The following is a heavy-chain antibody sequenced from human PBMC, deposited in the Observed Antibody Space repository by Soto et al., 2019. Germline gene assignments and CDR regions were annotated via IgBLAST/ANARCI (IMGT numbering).Heavy chain of an antibody. CDR3: ARLTYYYGSGSYYINNWFDP. CDR1: GDSISNSRFY. J-gene: IGHJ5*02. D-gene: IGHD3-10*01. CDR2: IYHTGNA. Sequence: SETLSLTCSVSGDSISNSRFYWAWIRQPPGEGLEWIGSIYHTGNAYYNPSLKSRVTIFVDTSKNQFSLKLGSVTAADTAVYYCARLTYYYGSGSYYINNWFDPWGQGTLVTVSS. V-gene: IGHV4-39*07.